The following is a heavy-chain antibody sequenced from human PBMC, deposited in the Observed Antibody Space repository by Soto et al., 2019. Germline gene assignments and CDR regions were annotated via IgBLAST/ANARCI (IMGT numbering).Heavy chain of an antibody. Sequence: SETLSLTCTVSGGSISSYYWSWIRQPPGKGLEWIGYIYYSGSTNYNPSLKSRVTISVDTSKNQFSLKLSSVTAADTAVYYCARAAHSGYVITWDFDYWGQGTLVTVSS. V-gene: IGHV4-59*01. J-gene: IGHJ4*02. CDR3: ARAAHSGYVITWDFDY. CDR2: IYYSGST. CDR1: GGSISSYY. D-gene: IGHD5-12*01.